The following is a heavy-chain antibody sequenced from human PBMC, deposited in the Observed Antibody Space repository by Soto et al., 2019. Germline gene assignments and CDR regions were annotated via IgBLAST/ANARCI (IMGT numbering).Heavy chain of an antibody. D-gene: IGHD6-6*01. CDR3: ARERVGSSSKRNWFDP. V-gene: IGHV3-48*02. CDR1: GFTFSSYS. CDR2: ISSSSSTI. J-gene: IGHJ5*02. Sequence: GGSLRLSCAASGFTFSSYSMNWVRQAPGKGLEWVSYISSSSSTIYYADSVKGRSTMSRDNAKNSLYLQMNSLRDEDTAVYYCARERVGSSSKRNWFDPWGQGTLVTVSS.